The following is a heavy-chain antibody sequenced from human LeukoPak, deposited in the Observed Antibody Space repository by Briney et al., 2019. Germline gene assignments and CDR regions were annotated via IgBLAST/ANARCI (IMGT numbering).Heavy chain of an antibody. CDR3: AREIFGSGSYSDF. J-gene: IGHJ4*02. Sequence: GGSLSLSCAASGFTFSSYAMSWVRQAPGQGLEWVALIWHDGSHKFYSNSVRGQFTISRDNSKNTVSLQMNNLRPEDTAVYYCAREIFGSGSYSDFWGQGTLVTVSS. V-gene: IGHV3-33*08. CDR2: IWHDGSHK. D-gene: IGHD3-10*01. CDR1: GFTFSSYA.